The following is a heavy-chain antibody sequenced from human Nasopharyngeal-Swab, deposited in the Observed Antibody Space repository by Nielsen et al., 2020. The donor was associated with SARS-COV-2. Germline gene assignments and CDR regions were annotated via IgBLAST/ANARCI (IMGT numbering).Heavy chain of an antibody. D-gene: IGHD3-10*01. CDR1: GGSFSGYY. V-gene: IGHV4-34*01. CDR3: ARGTTMVRGVSGWFDP. J-gene: IGHJ5*02. Sequence: SETLSLTCAVYGGSFSGYYWSWIRQPPGKGLEWIGEINHSGSTNYNPSLKSRVTISVDTSKNQFSLKLSSVTAADTAVYYCARGTTMVRGVSGWFDPWSQGTLVTVSS. CDR2: INHSGST.